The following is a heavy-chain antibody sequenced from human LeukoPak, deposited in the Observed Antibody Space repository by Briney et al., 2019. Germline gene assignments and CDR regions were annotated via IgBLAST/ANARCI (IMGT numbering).Heavy chain of an antibody. Sequence: PGGSLRLSCAASGFTFSSYWMSWVRQAPGKGREWVANIKQDGSEKDYVDSVKGRFTISRDNAKNSLYLQMNSLRAEDTAVYYCARLDVLLWFGEPHYFDYWGQGTLVTVSS. CDR1: GFTFSSYW. J-gene: IGHJ4*02. CDR3: ARLDVLLWFGEPHYFDY. D-gene: IGHD3-10*01. CDR2: IKQDGSEK. V-gene: IGHV3-7*03.